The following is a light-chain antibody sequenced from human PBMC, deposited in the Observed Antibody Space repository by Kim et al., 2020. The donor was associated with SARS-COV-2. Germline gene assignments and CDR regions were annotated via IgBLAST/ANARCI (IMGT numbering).Light chain of an antibody. V-gene: IGKV3-11*01. CDR3: QQRSNRRRNT. J-gene: IGKJ5*01. CDR1: QSVSTY. Sequence: EIVLTQSPATLSLSPGETATLSCRASQSVSTYLAWYQQKPGQAPRLLIYDASNRATGIPARFSGSGSGTDFTLTISSLEAEDSAVYYYQQRSNRRRNTFGQGTRLEIK. CDR2: DAS.